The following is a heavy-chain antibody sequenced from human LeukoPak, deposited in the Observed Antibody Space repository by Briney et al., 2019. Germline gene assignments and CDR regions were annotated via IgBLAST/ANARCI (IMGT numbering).Heavy chain of an antibody. V-gene: IGHV4-34*01. J-gene: IGHJ4*02. Sequence: KPSETLSLTCAVSGGSFSGYYWTWIRQPPGKGLEWIGEINHSGSANYNPSLKSRVTISLDTSKNQFPLKVSSVTAADTAVYYCARGQGTVTTHWGQGTLVTVSS. CDR2: INHSGSA. CDR3: ARGQGTVTTH. D-gene: IGHD4-17*01. CDR1: GGSFSGYY.